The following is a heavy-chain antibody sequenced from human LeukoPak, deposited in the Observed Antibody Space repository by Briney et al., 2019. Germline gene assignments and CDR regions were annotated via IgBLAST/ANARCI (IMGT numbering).Heavy chain of an antibody. J-gene: IGHJ4*02. CDR2: INPSGGST. V-gene: IGHV1-46*01. D-gene: IGHD6-19*01. Sequence: ASVKVSCKASGYTFTSYYMHWVRQAPGQGLEWMGIINPSGGSTSYAQKFQGRVTMTRDTSTSTVYMELSSLRSEDTAVFYCARKDSSGWFDYWGQGTLVTVSS. CDR1: GYTFTSYY. CDR3: ARKDSSGWFDY.